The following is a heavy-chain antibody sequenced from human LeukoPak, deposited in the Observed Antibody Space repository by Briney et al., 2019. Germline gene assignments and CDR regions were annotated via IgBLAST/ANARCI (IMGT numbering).Heavy chain of an antibody. D-gene: IGHD3-10*01. CDR3: AKTCYYGSGTYPPDY. Sequence: PGGSLRLSCAASGFTFSNSGIHWVRQAPGKGLEWVALISYDGSNTYHTDSVKGRFTISRDNSKNTLYLQMNSLRVEDTAVYYCAKTCYYGSGTYPPDYWGQGTLVTVSS. J-gene: IGHJ4*02. CDR2: ISYDGSNT. CDR1: GFTFSNSG. V-gene: IGHV3-30*18.